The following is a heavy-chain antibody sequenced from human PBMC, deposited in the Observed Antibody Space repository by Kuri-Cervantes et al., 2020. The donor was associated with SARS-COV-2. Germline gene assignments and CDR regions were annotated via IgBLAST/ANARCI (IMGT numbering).Heavy chain of an antibody. CDR3: AGAGTGWKYPIDY. J-gene: IGHJ4*02. CDR1: GFTFSDYY. D-gene: IGHD3-10*01. Sequence: GGTLRLSCAASGFTFSDYYRSWIRQAPGRGLEWVSYISDGGRAKHYEDSVKGRFTVSRDNAKNSLYLQMNSLRTEDTAVYFCAGAGTGWKYPIDYWGQGTLVTVSS. V-gene: IGHV3-11*04. CDR2: ISDGGRAK.